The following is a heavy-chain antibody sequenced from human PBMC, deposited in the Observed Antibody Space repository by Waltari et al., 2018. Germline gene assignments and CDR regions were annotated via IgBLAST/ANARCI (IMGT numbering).Heavy chain of an antibody. Sequence: QVQLQESGPGLVKPSEPLSLNCTVSADSVKPHHRGWIRQPPGKGLDWIGYVYNNGRTNYNPSLKSRLTISTDTAKSQVSLQITSVTADDTAVYYCVRGEAGRVREGYFDAWGQGILVTVSS. CDR3: VRGEAGRVREGYFDA. CDR2: VYNNGRT. D-gene: IGHD3-16*01. V-gene: IGHV4-59*02. CDR1: ADSVKPHH. J-gene: IGHJ5*02.